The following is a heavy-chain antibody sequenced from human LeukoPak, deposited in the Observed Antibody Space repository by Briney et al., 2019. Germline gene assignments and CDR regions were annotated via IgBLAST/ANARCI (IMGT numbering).Heavy chain of an antibody. J-gene: IGHJ4*02. CDR2: ISNDGSNK. V-gene: IGHV3-30*18. CDR1: GFTFSSYE. CDR3: AKGGGSIGRSYYFDY. Sequence: GGSLRLSCAASGFTFSSYEMNWVRQAPGKGLEWVAAISNDGSNKFYTDSVKGRFTISRDNPKSTMNLQMNSLRAEDTAVYYCAKGGGSIGRSYYFDYWGQGILVTVSS. D-gene: IGHD2-15*01.